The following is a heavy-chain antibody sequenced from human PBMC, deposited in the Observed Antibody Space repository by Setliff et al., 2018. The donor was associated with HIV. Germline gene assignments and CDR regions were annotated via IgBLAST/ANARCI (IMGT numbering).Heavy chain of an antibody. J-gene: IGHJ4*02. Sequence: LSLSCAASGFTFSRYSMNWVRQAPGKGLEWVSYISSSSSSIYHADSVKDRFTISRDNAKNTLYLQMNRLRAEDTAVYYCVRGPQFRPHWGQGTLVTVSS. CDR2: ISSSSSSI. V-gene: IGHV3-48*04. CDR1: GFTFSRYS. CDR3: VRGPQFRPH.